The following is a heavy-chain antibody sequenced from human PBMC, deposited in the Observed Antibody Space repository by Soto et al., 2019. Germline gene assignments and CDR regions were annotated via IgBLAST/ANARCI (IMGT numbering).Heavy chain of an antibody. CDR3: VSDHGGLLRYFDWLPNPYYFDY. Sequence: VASVKVSCKASGYTFTSYGISWVRQAPGQGLEWMGWISAYNGNTNYAQKLQGRVTMTTDTSTSTAYMELRSLRSDDTAVYYCVSDHGGLLRYFDWLPNPYYFDYWGQGTLVTVSS. V-gene: IGHV1-18*01. D-gene: IGHD3-9*01. CDR2: ISAYNGNT. CDR1: GYTFTSYG. J-gene: IGHJ4*02.